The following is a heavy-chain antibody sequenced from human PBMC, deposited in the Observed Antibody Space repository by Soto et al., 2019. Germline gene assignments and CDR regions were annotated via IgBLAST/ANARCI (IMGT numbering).Heavy chain of an antibody. CDR3: AHDSSGYYSDPTYYYYDGMDV. Sequence: GASVKVSCKASGYTFTSYYMHWVRQAPGQGLEWMGIINPSGGSTSYAQKFQGRVTMTRDTSTSTVYMELSSLRSEDTAVYYCAHDSSGYYSDPTYYYYDGMDVWGQGTTVTVSS. V-gene: IGHV1-46*01. CDR1: GYTFTSYY. CDR2: INPSGGST. D-gene: IGHD3-22*01. J-gene: IGHJ6*02.